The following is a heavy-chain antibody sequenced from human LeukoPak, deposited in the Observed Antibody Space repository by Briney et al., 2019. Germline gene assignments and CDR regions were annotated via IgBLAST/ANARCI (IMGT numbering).Heavy chain of an antibody. V-gene: IGHV4-61*05. CDR2: IYYSGST. D-gene: IGHD3-22*01. CDR1: GGSISSSSYY. CDR3: ARSTGYDSSVFDAFDI. Sequence: PSETLSLTCTVSGGSISSSSYYWGWIRRPPGKGLEWIGYIYYSGSTNYNPSLKSRVTISVDTPKNQFSLKLSSVTAADTAVYYCARSTGYDSSVFDAFDIWGQGTMVTVSS. J-gene: IGHJ3*02.